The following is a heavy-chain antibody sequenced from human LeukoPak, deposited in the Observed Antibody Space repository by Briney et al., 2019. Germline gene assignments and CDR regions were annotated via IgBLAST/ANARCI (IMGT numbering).Heavy chain of an antibody. CDR2: ISGDGDST. Sequence: GGSLRLSCAASGFSFDDYAMHWVRQAPGKGLEWVSLISGDGDSTYYADSVKGRFTISRDSSKDSLYLQMNSLRTEDTALYYCAKHTGITPSGISGFFDFWGQGTLVTVSS. J-gene: IGHJ4*02. D-gene: IGHD6-13*01. CDR3: AKHTGITPSGISGFFDF. V-gene: IGHV3-43*02. CDR1: GFSFDDYA.